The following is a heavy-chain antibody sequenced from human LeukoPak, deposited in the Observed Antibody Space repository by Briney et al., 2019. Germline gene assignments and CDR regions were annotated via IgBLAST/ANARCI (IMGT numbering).Heavy chain of an antibody. Sequence: TGGSLRLSCAASGFTFSSYGMHWVRQAPGKGLEWVAVIWYDGNNKYYADSVKGRFTISRDNSKNTLYLQMNSLRAEDTAVYYCARDRSVSGSYAHYWGQGTLVTVSS. D-gene: IGHD1-26*01. CDR3: ARDRSVSGSYAHY. CDR1: GFTFSSYG. J-gene: IGHJ4*02. CDR2: IWYDGNNK. V-gene: IGHV3-33*01.